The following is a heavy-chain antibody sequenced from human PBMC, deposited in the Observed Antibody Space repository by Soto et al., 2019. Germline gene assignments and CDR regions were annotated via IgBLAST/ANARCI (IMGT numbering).Heavy chain of an antibody. CDR1: GGTFSSYA. Sequence: QVQLVQSGAEVKKPGSSVKVSCKASGGTFSSYAISWVRQAPGQGLEWMGGLIPIFGTANYAQKFQGRVTITADEPTSTAYMELSSLRSEDTAVYYCARARGDADYGEPRVNAFDIWGQGTMVTVSS. V-gene: IGHV1-69*01. CDR3: ARARGDADYGEPRVNAFDI. D-gene: IGHD4-17*01. J-gene: IGHJ3*02. CDR2: LIPIFGTA.